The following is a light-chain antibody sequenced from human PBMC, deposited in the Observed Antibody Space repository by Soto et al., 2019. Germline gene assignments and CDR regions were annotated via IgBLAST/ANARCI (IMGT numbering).Light chain of an antibody. V-gene: IGLV1-47*01. CDR2: RDG. J-gene: IGLJ3*02. CDR3: AVWDASLTGWV. CDR1: SSNIGSHY. Sequence: QSVLTQPPSASGTPGQSLTISCAGSSSNIGSHYVYWCQHLPGTAPKLLIFRDGQRPSGVPDRFFGSKSGTSASLAISGLRSEDEAHYYCAVWDASLTGWVFGGGTKLTVL.